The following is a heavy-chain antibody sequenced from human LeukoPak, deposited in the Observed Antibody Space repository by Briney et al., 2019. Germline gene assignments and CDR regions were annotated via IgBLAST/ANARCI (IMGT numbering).Heavy chain of an antibody. CDR2: ISGSGIST. D-gene: IGHD6-25*01. Sequence: GGSLRLSCAASGFTFSSYAMNWVRQAPGKGLEWVSHISGSGISTYYADSVKGRFTFSRDNSKNTLYLQMNSLRAEDTAVYYCAKDRSIAAGDDAFDIWGQGTMVTVSS. J-gene: IGHJ3*02. V-gene: IGHV3-23*01. CDR1: GFTFSSYA. CDR3: AKDRSIAAGDDAFDI.